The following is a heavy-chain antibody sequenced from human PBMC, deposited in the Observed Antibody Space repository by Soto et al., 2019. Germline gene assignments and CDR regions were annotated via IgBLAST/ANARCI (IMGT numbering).Heavy chain of an antibody. CDR1: GGSFSGGGYY. CDR3: SRTSICGVVLNAFDI. Sequence: SETLSLTCTVSGGSFSGGGYYWSWIRQHPGKGLEWMGYISYSGSTKYKPSLQSRITTSVDTSKNQFSLRLTSVTAADTAIYFCSRTSICGVVLNAFDIWGQGTLVTVSS. J-gene: IGHJ3*02. V-gene: IGHV4-31*03. D-gene: IGHD3-3*01. CDR2: ISYSGST.